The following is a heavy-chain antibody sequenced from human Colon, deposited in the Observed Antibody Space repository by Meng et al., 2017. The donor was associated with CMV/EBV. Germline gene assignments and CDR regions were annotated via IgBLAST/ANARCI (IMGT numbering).Heavy chain of an antibody. V-gene: IGHV3-74*01. CDR1: GFSLSDRW. D-gene: IGHD2-2*01. J-gene: IGHJ4*02. CDR2: GNGDGSNV. Sequence: GESLKISCAVSGFSLSDRWMHWVRQAPGKGLEWVSGGNGDGSNVFYADFEKGRFTISRDYTKNTVYLQMNSLRAEDTAVYYCSPVDDYWGRGTLVTVSS. CDR3: SPVDDY.